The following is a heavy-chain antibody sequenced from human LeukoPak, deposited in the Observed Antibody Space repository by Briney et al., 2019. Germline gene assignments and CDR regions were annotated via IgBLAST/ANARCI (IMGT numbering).Heavy chain of an antibody. V-gene: IGHV3-66*01. CDR3: ARAYLLPDAFDI. CDR2: IYSGGST. J-gene: IGHJ3*02. Sequence: GGSLRLSCAASGFAVSSNYMSWVRQAPGKGLEWVSVIYSGGSTYYADSVKGRFTISRDNSKNTLYLQMNSLRAEDTAVYYCARAYLLPDAFDIWGQGTMVTVSS. CDR1: GFAVSSNY.